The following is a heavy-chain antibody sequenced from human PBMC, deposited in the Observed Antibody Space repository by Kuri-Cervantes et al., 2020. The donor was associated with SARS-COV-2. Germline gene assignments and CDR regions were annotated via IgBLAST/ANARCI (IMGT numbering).Heavy chain of an antibody. CDR1: GGSISNSDYY. Sequence: ESLKISCTVSGGSISNSDYYWGWIRQSPGKGLEWIGTSSYSGRTYYNTSLKSRVTISVDTSKNQFSLKLSSVTAADTAVYYCAREGCSGGSCYSSYYYYGMDVWGQGTTVTVSS. CDR2: SSYSGRT. J-gene: IGHJ6*02. CDR3: AREGCSGGSCYSSYYYYGMDV. D-gene: IGHD2-15*01. V-gene: IGHV4-39*07.